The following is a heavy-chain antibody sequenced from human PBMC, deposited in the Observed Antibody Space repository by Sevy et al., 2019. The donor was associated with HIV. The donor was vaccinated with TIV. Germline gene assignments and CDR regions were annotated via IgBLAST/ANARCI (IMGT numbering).Heavy chain of an antibody. Sequence: GGSLRLSCAASGFTVSSNYMSWVRQAPGKGLEWVSVIYSGGSTYYADSVKGRFTISRDNSKNTLYLQMNSLRAEDTAVYYCARDPRIFGDYLLTYFDYWGQGVLVTVSS. CDR3: ARDPRIFGDYLLTYFDY. V-gene: IGHV3-53*01. CDR1: GFTVSSNY. D-gene: IGHD4-17*01. CDR2: IYSGGST. J-gene: IGHJ4*02.